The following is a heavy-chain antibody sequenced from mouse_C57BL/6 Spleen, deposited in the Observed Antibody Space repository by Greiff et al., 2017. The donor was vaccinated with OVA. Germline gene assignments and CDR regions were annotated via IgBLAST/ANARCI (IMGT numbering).Heavy chain of an antibody. CDR3: ARHGYDGGAWFAY. CDR2: ISSGGSYT. J-gene: IGHJ3*01. D-gene: IGHD2-2*01. V-gene: IGHV5-6*01. CDR1: GFTFSSYG. Sequence: EVNVVESGGDLVKPGGSLKLSCAASGFTFSSYGMSWVRQTPDKRLEWVATISSGGSYTYYPDSVKGRFTISRDNAKNTLYLQMSSLKSEDTAMYYCARHGYDGGAWFAYWGQGTLVTVSA.